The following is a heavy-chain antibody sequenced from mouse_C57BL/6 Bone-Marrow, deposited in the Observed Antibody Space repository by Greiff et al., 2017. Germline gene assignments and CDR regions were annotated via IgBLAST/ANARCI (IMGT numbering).Heavy chain of an antibody. D-gene: IGHD1-1*01. V-gene: IGHV1-81*01. CDR3: AREGITTVVALDY. J-gene: IGHJ2*01. CDR2: IYPRSGNT. CDR1: GYTFTSYG. Sequence: VKLVESGAELARPGASVKLSCKASGYTFTSYGISWVKQRTGQGLEWIGEIYPRSGNTYYNEKFKGKATLTADKSSSTAYMELRSLTSEDSAVYFCAREGITTVVALDYWGQGTTLTVSS.